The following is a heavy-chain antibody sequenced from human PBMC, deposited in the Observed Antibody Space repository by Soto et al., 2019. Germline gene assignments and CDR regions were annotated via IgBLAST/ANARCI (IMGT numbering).Heavy chain of an antibody. CDR3: AKDYFETKGPYFDY. CDR2: IRNSGGFT. J-gene: IGHJ4*02. V-gene: IGHV3-23*01. Sequence: VQLLESGGGLVQPGGSLRLSCAASGFTFNNYAMNWVRQAPGKGLEWVSAIRNSGGFTYYADSVKGRFTISRDNSKNTLYLHMNSLRAEDTALYYCAKDYFETKGPYFDYWGQRTLVTVSS. D-gene: IGHD1-26*01. CDR1: GFTFNNYA.